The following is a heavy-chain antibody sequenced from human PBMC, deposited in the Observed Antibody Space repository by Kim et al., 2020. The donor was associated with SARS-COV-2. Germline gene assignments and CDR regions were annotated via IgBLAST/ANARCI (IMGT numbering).Heavy chain of an antibody. CDR2: T. CDR3: ARGGGDWYFDL. J-gene: IGHJ2*01. Sequence: TYYNPSLKSRVTISVDTSKNQFSLKLSSVTAADTAVYYCARGGGDWYFDLWGRGTLVTVSS. D-gene: IGHD3-16*01. V-gene: IGHV4-31*02.